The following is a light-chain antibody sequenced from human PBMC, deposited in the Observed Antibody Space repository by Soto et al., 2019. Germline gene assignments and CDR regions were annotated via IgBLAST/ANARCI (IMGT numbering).Light chain of an antibody. J-gene: IGLJ1*01. CDR1: SSNIRINT. CDR2: SNN. CDR3: CSYAGSYTYV. V-gene: IGLV1-44*01. Sequence: QSVLTQPPSASGTPGQRVTISCSGSSSNIRINTVNWYQQLPGRAPKLLIYSNNQRPSGVPDRFSGSKSGNTASLTISGLQAEDEADYYCCSYAGSYTYVFGTGTKVTVL.